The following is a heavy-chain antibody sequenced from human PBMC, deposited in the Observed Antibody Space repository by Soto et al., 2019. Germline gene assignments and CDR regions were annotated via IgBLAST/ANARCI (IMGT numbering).Heavy chain of an antibody. V-gene: IGHV1-2*04. J-gene: IGHJ6*02. CDR1: GYTFTGYY. CDR3: AREPTLICGFWGGYLRRSYGMGV. CDR2: INPNSGGT. D-gene: IGHD3-3*01. Sequence: ASVKVSCKASGYTFTGYYMHWVRQAPGQGLEWMGWINPNSGGTNYAQKFQGWVTMTRDTSISTAYMELSRLRSDDTAVYYCAREPTLICGFWGGYLRRSYGMGVWGQGTTVTVSS.